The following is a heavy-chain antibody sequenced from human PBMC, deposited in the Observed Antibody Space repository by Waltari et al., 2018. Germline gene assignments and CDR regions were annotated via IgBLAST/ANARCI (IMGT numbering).Heavy chain of an antibody. CDR2: IYSGGST. CDR1: GFTFSSYD. J-gene: IGHJ4*02. V-gene: IGHV3-23*03. CDR3: AKDQGPDGYNLPYGY. Sequence: EVQLLESGGGLVQPGGSLRLSCAASGFTFSSYDMSWVRLAPGKGLEWVSGIYSGGSTYYADSVKGRFTISRDNSKNTLYLQMNSLRAEDTAVYYCAKDQGPDGYNLPYGYWGQGTLVTVSS. D-gene: IGHD5-12*01.